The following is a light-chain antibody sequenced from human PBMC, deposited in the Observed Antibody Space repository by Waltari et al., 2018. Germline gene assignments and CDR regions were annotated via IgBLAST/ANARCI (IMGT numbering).Light chain of an antibody. V-gene: IGLV3-19*01. Sequence: SSELTQDPTVSVALGQTVTITCQGDGPRVSYASWFQERPGQAPILVTYGKDNRPSGHPDRFSGSSSGNTASLTITGLQAEDEADYFCSSYGSINTWLFGGGTKLTVL. CDR2: GKD. CDR3: SSYGSINTWL. CDR1: GPRVSY. J-gene: IGLJ3*02.